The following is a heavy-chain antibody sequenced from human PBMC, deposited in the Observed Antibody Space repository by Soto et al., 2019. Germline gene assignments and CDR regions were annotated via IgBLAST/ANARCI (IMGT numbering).Heavy chain of an antibody. CDR2: INHSGST. Sequence: QVQLQQWGAGLLKPSETLSLTCAVYGGSFSGYYWSWIRQPPGKGLEWIGEINHSGSTNYNPSLKSRVTISVDTSKNQFSLKLSSVTAADTAVYYCARSRSLDNYYGSGSYYNPKYYFDYWGQGTLVTVSS. V-gene: IGHV4-34*01. CDR3: ARSRSLDNYYGSGSYYNPKYYFDY. J-gene: IGHJ4*02. D-gene: IGHD3-10*01. CDR1: GGSFSGYY.